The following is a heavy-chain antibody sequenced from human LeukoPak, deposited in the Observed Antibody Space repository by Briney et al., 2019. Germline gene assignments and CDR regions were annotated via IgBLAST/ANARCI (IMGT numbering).Heavy chain of an antibody. Sequence: SETLSLTCTVSGDSISSYYWSWIRQPPGKGLEWVGYIHDSGTTSYSPSLKSRVTISLDTSKNQFSLKMTSVTAAATAVYYCARSRGGHGDYRSWFDPWGQGTLVTASS. CDR1: GDSISSYY. D-gene: IGHD4-17*01. V-gene: IGHV4-59*01. J-gene: IGHJ5*02. CDR3: ARSRGGHGDYRSWFDP. CDR2: IHDSGTT.